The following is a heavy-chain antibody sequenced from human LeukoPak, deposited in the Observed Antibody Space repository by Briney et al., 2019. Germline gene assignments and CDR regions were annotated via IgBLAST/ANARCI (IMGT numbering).Heavy chain of an antibody. CDR3: ARVNSSGP. J-gene: IGHJ5*02. D-gene: IGHD6-25*01. Sequence: SETLSLTCTVSGGSISSYYRSWIRQPPGKGLEWIGYIYYSGSTNYNPSLKSRVTISVDTSKNQFSLKLSSVTAADTAVYYCARVNSSGPWGQGTLVTVSS. CDR1: GGSISSYY. CDR2: IYYSGST. V-gene: IGHV4-59*01.